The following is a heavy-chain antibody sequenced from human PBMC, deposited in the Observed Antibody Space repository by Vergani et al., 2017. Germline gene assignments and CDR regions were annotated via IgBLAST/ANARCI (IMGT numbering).Heavy chain of an antibody. CDR2: INHSGST. V-gene: IGHV4-34*01. CDR3: ASSGSYTPRDY. Sequence: QVQLQQWGAGLLKPSETLSLTCAVYGGSFSGYYWSWIRQPPGKGLEWIGEINHSGSTNYNPSLKSRVTISVDTSKNQLSLKLSSVTAADTAVYYCASSGSYTPRDYWGQGTLVTVSS. D-gene: IGHD1-26*01. J-gene: IGHJ4*02. CDR1: GGSFSGYY.